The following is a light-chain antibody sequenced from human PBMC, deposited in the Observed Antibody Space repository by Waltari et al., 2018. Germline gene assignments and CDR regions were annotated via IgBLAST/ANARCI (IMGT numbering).Light chain of an antibody. CDR1: QSVNSNY. CDR2: GAS. J-gene: IGKJ2*01. CDR3: QQYGSSPPYT. V-gene: IGKV3-20*01. Sequence: RAPLSCRASQSVNSNYLAWYQQKPGQAPRLLIYGASSRATGIPDRFSGSGSGTDFIFTISRLEPEDFAVYYCQQYGSSPPYTFGQGTKLEIK.